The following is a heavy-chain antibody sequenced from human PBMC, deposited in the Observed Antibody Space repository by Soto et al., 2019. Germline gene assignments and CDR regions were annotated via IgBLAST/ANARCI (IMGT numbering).Heavy chain of an antibody. CDR2: IYPGDHET. Sequence: VESLKISCQCSGYTFSNFWIGWVRQLPGQGLEWMGIIYPGDHETRYSPSFLGKVTISAETSINTAYLQWSSLEASDSAFYFCARSHRSSPYFDFWGQGALVTVSS. CDR3: ARSHRSSPYFDF. V-gene: IGHV5-51*01. CDR1: GYTFSNFW. J-gene: IGHJ4*02. D-gene: IGHD6-13*01.